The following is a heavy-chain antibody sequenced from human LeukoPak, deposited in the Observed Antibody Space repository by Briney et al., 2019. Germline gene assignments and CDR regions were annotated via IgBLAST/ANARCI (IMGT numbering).Heavy chain of an antibody. CDR1: GGSISSYY. J-gene: IGHJ4*02. CDR2: IYYSGST. D-gene: IGHD1-26*01. Sequence: SETLSLSCTVSGGSISSYYWSWIRQPPGKGLEWIGYIYYSGSTNYNPSLKSRVTTSVDTSKNQFSLKLSSVTAADTAVYYCARTYSGSYYFDYWGQGTLVTVSS. V-gene: IGHV4-59*01. CDR3: ARTYSGSYYFDY.